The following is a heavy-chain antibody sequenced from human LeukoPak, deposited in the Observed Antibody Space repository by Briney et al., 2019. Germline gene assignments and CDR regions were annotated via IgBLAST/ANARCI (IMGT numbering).Heavy chain of an antibody. V-gene: IGHV3-30*03. J-gene: IGHJ4*02. CDR1: GFMFSNYA. D-gene: IGHD4-17*01. CDR3: ASTQRVDYGDYSVDY. CDR2: ISYDGNLK. Sequence: GGSLRLSCVGSGFMFSNYAIHWVRQAPGKGLEWVAVISYDGNLKHYGDSVQGRFTISRDNSKNTLYLQMNSLRAEDTAVYYCASTQRVDYGDYSVDYWGQGTLVTVSS.